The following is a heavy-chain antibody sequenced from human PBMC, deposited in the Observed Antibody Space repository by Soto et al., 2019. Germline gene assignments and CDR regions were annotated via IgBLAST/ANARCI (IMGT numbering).Heavy chain of an antibody. CDR1: GGDFSNFV. D-gene: IGHD2-15*01. V-gene: IGHV1-69*01. CDR2: IIPILDIV. J-gene: IGHJ5*02. CDR3: AIEGGQGWFDP. Sequence: QVQPVQSGAEVKKPGSSVKVSCKASGGDFSNFVISWVRQAPGQGLEWVGGIIPILDIVHYAQKFQGRVAITADESTSTAYMELSSLRSEDTAVYYCAIEGGQGWFDPWGQGTLVTVSS.